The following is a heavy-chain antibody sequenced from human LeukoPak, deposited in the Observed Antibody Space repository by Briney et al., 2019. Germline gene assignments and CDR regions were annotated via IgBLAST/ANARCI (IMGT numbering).Heavy chain of an antibody. Sequence: PSETLSLTCTVSGYSMRSGYYWGWIRLAPGKRLEWIGSIYHSGSTYYNLSLRRRVIMPVDTSKNQFSLKVNSVTAADTAIYYCARSHIVVVPAGRGSRYFYMGVWGRGTTVAVSS. CDR3: ARSHIVVVPAGRGSRYFYMGV. J-gene: IGHJ6*03. CDR1: GYSMRSGYY. CDR2: IYHSGST. V-gene: IGHV4-38-2*02. D-gene: IGHD2-2*01.